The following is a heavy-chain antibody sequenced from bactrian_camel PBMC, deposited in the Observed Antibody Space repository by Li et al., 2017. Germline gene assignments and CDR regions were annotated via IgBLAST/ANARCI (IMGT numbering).Heavy chain of an antibody. J-gene: IGHJ4*01. CDR2: INSRGGNT. D-gene: IGHD3*01. CDR1: GFTFSNYD. V-gene: IGHV3S40*01. Sequence: DVQLVESGGGSVQAGGSLRLSCAASGFTFSNYDMSWVRQAPGKGLECVSRINSRGGNTYYVDSVKGRFTISRDNAKSTVYLQLNNLQTEDMAMYYCAKSGVLGFEYNYWGQGTQVTVS. CDR3: AKSGVLGFEYNY.